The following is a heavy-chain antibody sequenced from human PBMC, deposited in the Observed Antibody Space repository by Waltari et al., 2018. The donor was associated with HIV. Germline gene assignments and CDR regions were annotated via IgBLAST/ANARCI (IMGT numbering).Heavy chain of an antibody. J-gene: IGHJ3*02. D-gene: IGHD2-8*01. V-gene: IGHV3-7*01. CDR1: GFTFRSYW. CDR2: KKQEGSEK. Sequence: EVQLEESGGGLVQPGGSLRLSCAVSGFTFRSYWMRWVRLAPGKRLGWVANKKQEGSEKHDVYSVKGRFTISRESAKKSLYLQMNSLRAEETAVYYWARRGLMLYAMGAFEIWGQGTMVTVSS. CDR3: ARRGLMLYAMGAFEI.